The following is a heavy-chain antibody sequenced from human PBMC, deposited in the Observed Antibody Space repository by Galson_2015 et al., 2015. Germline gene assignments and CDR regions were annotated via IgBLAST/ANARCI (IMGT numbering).Heavy chain of an antibody. V-gene: IGHV1-2*06. J-gene: IGHJ4*02. CDR2: INPCSGDT. CDR3: ASQQLVPY. CDR1: GYTFTASY. Sequence: SVKVSCKASGYTFTASYMHWVRQAPGQGLEWMGRINPCSGDTDYAQKFQGRVTMTRDTSISTAYMELSRLNSDDTAVYYCASQQLVPYWGQGTLVTVSS. D-gene: IGHD6-13*01.